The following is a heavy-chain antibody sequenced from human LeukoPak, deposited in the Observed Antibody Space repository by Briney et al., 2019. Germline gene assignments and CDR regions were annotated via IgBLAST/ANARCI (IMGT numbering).Heavy chain of an antibody. V-gene: IGHV1-69*13. D-gene: IGHD1-1*01. CDR3: ARDLDRPNNNWFDP. J-gene: IGHJ5*02. Sequence: ASVKVSCKASGGTFSSYAISWVRQAPGQGLEWMGGIIPIFGTANYAQKFQGRVTITADESTSTAYMELSSLRSEDTTVYYCARDLDRPNNNWFDPWAREPWSPSPQ. CDR2: IIPIFGTA. CDR1: GGTFSSYA.